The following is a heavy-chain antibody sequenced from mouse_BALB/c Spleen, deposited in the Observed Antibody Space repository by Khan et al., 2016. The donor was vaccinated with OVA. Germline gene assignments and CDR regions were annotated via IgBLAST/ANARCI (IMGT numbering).Heavy chain of an antibody. CDR1: GYTFTDYG. J-gene: IGHJ3*01. D-gene: IGHD3-2*01. Sequence: QVQLQQSGAELVRPGVSVKISCKGSGYTFTDYGIHWVKQSHAKSLEWIGVISTYYGDASYNQKFKGQATMTVDKSSSTAYMELARLTSEDSAIYYCASDSSGEEFAYWGQGTLVTVSA. CDR2: ISTYYGDA. V-gene: IGHV1S137*01. CDR3: ASDSSGEEFAY.